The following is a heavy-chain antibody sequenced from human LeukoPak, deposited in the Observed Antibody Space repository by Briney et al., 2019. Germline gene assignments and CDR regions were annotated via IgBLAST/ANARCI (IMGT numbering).Heavy chain of an antibody. Sequence: GGSLRLSCAASGFIFCTNYMTWVRQAPGKGLEWVSLIHSGDSTYYADSVRGRFTISRDNSKNTLFLQMTSLRAEDTAVYYCARDLRLRGYSGYDFEWGQGTLVTVSS. CDR2: IHSGDST. CDR1: GFIFCTNY. V-gene: IGHV3-66*01. D-gene: IGHD5-12*01. CDR3: ARDLRLRGYSGYDFE. J-gene: IGHJ4*02.